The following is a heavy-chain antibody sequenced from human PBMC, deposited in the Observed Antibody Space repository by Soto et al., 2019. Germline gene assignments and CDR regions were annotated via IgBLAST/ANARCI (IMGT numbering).Heavy chain of an antibody. CDR2: IYATGTT. V-gene: IGHV4-4*07. J-gene: IGHJ4*02. Sequence: TSETLSLTCTVSGASISGFYWSWIRKSAGKGLEWIGRIYATGTTDYNPSLKSRVMMSVDTSKKQFSLKLRSVTAADTAVYYCARGMTPPGAPAWYYFDSWGQGTLVTVSS. CDR3: ARGMTPPGAPAWYYFDS. CDR1: GASISGFY. D-gene: IGHD2-8*02.